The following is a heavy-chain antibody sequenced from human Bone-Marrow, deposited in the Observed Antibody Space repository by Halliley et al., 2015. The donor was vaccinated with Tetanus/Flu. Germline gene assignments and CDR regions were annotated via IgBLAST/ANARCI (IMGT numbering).Heavy chain of an antibody. CDR2: LHYPGTP. CDR3: AAAPNLNYFDF. V-gene: IGHV4-59*01. J-gene: IGHJ4*02. D-gene: IGHD6-13*01. Sequence: MGLGWIAMLHYPGTPHPNPSLNGRVSISMDTSKNQFSLKLSPVPSADTAVYYCAAAPNLNYFDFWGQGTLVSVSS.